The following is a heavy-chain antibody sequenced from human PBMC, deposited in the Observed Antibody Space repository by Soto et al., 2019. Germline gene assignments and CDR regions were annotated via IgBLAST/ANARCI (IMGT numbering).Heavy chain of an antibody. CDR3: ARLVYGDYHYYYYGMDV. CDR1: GGSISSGGYY. CDR2: IYYSGST. Sequence: PSETLSLTCTVSGGSISSGGYYWSWIRQHPGKGLEWIGYIYYSGSTYYNPSLKSRVTISVDTSKNQFSLKLSSVTAADTAVYYCARLVYGDYHYYYYGMDVWGQGTTVTVS. J-gene: IGHJ6*02. D-gene: IGHD4-17*01. V-gene: IGHV4-31*03.